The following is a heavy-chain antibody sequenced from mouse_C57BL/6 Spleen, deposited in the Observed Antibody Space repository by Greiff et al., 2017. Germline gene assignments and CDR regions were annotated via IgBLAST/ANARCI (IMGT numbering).Heavy chain of an antibody. CDR2: INPSNGGT. V-gene: IGHV1-53*01. Sequence: QVQLQQPGTELVKPGASVKLSCKASGYTFTSYWMHWVKQRPGQGLEWIGNINPSNGGTNYNEKFKSKATLTVDKSSSTAYMQLSSLTSEDSAVYDGVYYYGYSPWYFDVWGTGTTVTVSS. D-gene: IGHD2-2*01. CDR1: GYTFTSYW. CDR3: VYYYGYSPWYFDV. J-gene: IGHJ1*03.